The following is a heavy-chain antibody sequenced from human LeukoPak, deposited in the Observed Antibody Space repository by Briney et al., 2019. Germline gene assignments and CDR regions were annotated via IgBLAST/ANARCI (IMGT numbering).Heavy chain of an antibody. CDR2: ISGSGGST. CDR1: GFTFSFYA. CDR3: AKDRQRYCSGGSCYVWYFDL. J-gene: IGHJ2*01. D-gene: IGHD2-15*01. V-gene: IGHV3-23*01. Sequence: PGGSLRLSCAASGFTFSFYAMSWVRQAPGKGLEWVSAISGSGGSTYYADSVKGRFTISRDNSKNTLYLRMNSLRAEDTAVYYCAKDRQRYCSGGSCYVWYFDLWGRGTLVTVSS.